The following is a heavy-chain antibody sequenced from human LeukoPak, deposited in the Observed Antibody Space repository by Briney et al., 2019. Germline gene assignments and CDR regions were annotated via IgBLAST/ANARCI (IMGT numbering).Heavy chain of an antibody. J-gene: IGHJ3*02. CDR1: GFTFDDYA. Sequence: GGSPRLSCAASGFTFDDYAMHWVRQAPGKGLEWVSGISWNSGSIGYADSVKGRFTISRDNAKNSLYLQMNSLRAEDTALYYCATPYCSGGSCYSGDAFDIWGQGTMVTVPS. V-gene: IGHV3-9*01. CDR2: ISWNSGSI. D-gene: IGHD2-15*01. CDR3: ATPYCSGGSCYSGDAFDI.